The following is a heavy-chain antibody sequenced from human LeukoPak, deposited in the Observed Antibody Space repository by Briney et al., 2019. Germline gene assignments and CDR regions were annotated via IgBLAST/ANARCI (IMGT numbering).Heavy chain of an antibody. CDR1: GFTFSGHG. J-gene: IGHJ4*02. CDR3: AREDSSGWFSAY. V-gene: IGHV3-33*01. Sequence: GGSLRPSCAASGFTFSGHGMHWIRQAPGKGLEWVAVIWHDGSKQLYADSVKGRFSISRDDSTSTLYLQMNSLRAEDTAVYYCAREDSSGWFSAYWGQGTLVTVSS. CDR2: IWHDGSKQ. D-gene: IGHD6-19*01.